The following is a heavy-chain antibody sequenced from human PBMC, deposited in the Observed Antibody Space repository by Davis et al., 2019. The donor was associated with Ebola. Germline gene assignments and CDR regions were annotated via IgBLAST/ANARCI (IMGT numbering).Heavy chain of an antibody. CDR1: GYSFTSYW. D-gene: IGHD3-10*01. CDR3: ARQGPWGYSGSGTYYQFDH. V-gene: IGHV5-51*01. Sequence: GESLKISCQGSGYSFTSYWIGWVRQMPGKGLEWMGIIYPGDTDTRYSPSFQGQVTISADKSISTAYLQWTSLEASDTAMYYCARQGPWGYSGSGTYYQFDHWGQGTLVTVSS. J-gene: IGHJ4*02. CDR2: IYPGDTDT.